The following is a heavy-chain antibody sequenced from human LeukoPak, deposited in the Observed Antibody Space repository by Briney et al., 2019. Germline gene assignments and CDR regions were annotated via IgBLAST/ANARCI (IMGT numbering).Heavy chain of an antibody. J-gene: IGHJ5*02. D-gene: IGHD1-26*01. Sequence: GGSLRLSCAASGFTFSSYWMHWVRQAPGKGLLCVSRINSDGSSTIYADSVKGRFTISRDNAKNTLYLQMNSLGAEDTAVYYCARGVVGARFDPWGQGTLVTVSS. V-gene: IGHV3-74*01. CDR2: INSDGSST. CDR3: ARGVVGARFDP. CDR1: GFTFSSYW.